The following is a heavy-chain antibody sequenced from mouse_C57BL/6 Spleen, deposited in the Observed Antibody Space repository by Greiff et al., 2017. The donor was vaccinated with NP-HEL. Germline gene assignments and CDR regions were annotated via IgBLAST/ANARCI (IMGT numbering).Heavy chain of an antibody. Sequence: VKLMESGAELVKPGASVKMSCKASGYTFTTYPIEWMKQNHGKSLEWIGNFHPYNDDTKYNEKFKGKATLTVEKSSSTVYLVLSRLTSDDSAVYYCARYGNYDAMDYWGQGTSVTVSS. CDR1: GYTFTTYP. J-gene: IGHJ4*01. CDR3: ARYGNYDAMDY. CDR2: FHPYNDDT. D-gene: IGHD2-1*01. V-gene: IGHV1-47*01.